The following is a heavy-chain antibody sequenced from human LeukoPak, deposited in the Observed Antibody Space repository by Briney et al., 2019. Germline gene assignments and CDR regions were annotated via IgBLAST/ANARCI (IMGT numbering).Heavy chain of an antibody. V-gene: IGHV3-30*04. J-gene: IGHJ6*02. D-gene: IGHD6-13*01. CDR3: ARAFRWEQLVESYGMDV. CDR1: GFTFRSCA. Sequence: PGRSLRLSCAASGFTFRSCAMHWVRQAPGKGLEWVAVISYDGRHKYYADSVKGRFTISRDNSENTLYLQMNSQRAEDTAVYYCARAFRWEQLVESYGMDVWGQGTTVTVSS. CDR2: ISYDGRHK.